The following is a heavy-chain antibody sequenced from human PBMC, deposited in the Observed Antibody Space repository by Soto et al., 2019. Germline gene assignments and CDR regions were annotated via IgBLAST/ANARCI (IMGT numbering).Heavy chain of an antibody. J-gene: IGHJ4*02. CDR3: ARQRTSVVTQAYFDV. CDR1: GGSFSGYY. Sequence: SETLSLTCAVCGGSFSGYYWSWIRQPPGKGLEWIGEINHSGSTNCNPSLKSRVTISVDTSKNQFSLKLKSVTAADTALYFCARQRTSVVTQAYFDVWGPGSLVTVSS. D-gene: IGHD2-21*02. CDR2: INHSGST. V-gene: IGHV4-34*01.